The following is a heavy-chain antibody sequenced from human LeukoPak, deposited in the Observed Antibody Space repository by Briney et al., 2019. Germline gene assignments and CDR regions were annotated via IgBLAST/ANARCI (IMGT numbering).Heavy chain of an antibody. CDR2: ISGSGGST. Sequence: GGSLRLSCAASGFTFSSYAMSWVRQAPGKGLEWVSAISGSGGSTYYADSVKGRFTISRDNSKNTLYLQMYSLRAEDTAVYYCAKGPPYDSSGYYYLGYWGQGTLVTVSS. V-gene: IGHV3-23*01. D-gene: IGHD3-22*01. CDR1: GFTFSSYA. CDR3: AKGPPYDSSGYYYLGY. J-gene: IGHJ4*02.